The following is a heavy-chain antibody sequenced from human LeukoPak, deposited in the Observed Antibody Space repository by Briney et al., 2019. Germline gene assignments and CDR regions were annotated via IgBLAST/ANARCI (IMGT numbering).Heavy chain of an antibody. D-gene: IGHD5-18*01. V-gene: IGHV3-30*18. CDR1: GFTFSSYG. CDR3: AKDLGYSYGRGFDY. CDR2: ISYDGSNK. J-gene: IGHJ4*02. Sequence: PGGSLRLPCAASGFTFSSYGMHWVRKAPGKGLEWVAVISYDGSNKYYADSVKGRFTISRDNSKNTLYLQMNSLRAEDTAVYYCAKDLGYSYGRGFDYWGQGTLVTVSS.